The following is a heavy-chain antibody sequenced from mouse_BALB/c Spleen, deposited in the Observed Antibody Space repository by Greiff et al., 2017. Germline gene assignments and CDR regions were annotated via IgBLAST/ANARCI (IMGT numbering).Heavy chain of an antibody. V-gene: IGHV3-6*02. CDR3: ASDYEAWFAY. J-gene: IGHJ3*01. CDR1: GYSITSGYY. CDR2: ISYDGSN. D-gene: IGHD2-12*01. Sequence: EVKLQESGPGLVKPSQSLSLTCSVTGYSITSGYYWNWIRQFPGNKLEWMGYISYDGSNNYNPSLKNRISITRVTSKNQFFLKLNSVTTEDTATYYCASDYEAWFAYWGQGTLVTVSA.